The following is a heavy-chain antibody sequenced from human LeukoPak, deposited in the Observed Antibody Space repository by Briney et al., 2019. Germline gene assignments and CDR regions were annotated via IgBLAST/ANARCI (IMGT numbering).Heavy chain of an antibody. CDR2: IFHTGST. CDR1: DYSISSGYY. CDR3: ARLSLVYDPYFFDS. J-gene: IGHJ4*02. Sequence: SETLSLTCSVSDYSISSGYYWGWIRQPPGAGVEWLGMIFHTGSTYYNPSLESRVTISVDTSNNQFSLRLTSLTAADTAFYYCARLSLVYDPYFFDSWGQGSLVTVSS. D-gene: IGHD5/OR15-5a*01. V-gene: IGHV4-38-2*02.